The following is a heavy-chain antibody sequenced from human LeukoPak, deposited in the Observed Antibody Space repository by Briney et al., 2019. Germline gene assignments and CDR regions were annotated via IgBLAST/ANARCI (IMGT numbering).Heavy chain of an antibody. D-gene: IGHD1-26*01. Sequence: GGSLRLSCAASGFTFYDYAMHWVRQAPGKGLEWVSLISGDGGSTYYADSVKGRFTISRDNSKNSLYLQMNSLRTEDTALYYCAKDRIRELLLWFDPWGQGTLVTVSS. V-gene: IGHV3-43*02. CDR3: AKDRIRELLLWFDP. J-gene: IGHJ5*02. CDR2: ISGDGGST. CDR1: GFTFYDYA.